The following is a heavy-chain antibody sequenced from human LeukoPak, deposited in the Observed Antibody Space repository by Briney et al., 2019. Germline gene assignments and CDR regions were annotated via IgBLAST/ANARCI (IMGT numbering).Heavy chain of an antibody. J-gene: IGHJ4*02. CDR3: ARDVEAYGSGNDY. CDR1: GGTFSSYT. Sequence: SVKVSSKASGGTFSSYTISWVRQAPGQGLEWMGRIIPILGIANYAQKFQGRVTITADKSTSTAYMELSSLRSEDTAVYYCARDVEAYGSGNDYWGQGTLVTVSS. V-gene: IGHV1-69*04. CDR2: IIPILGIA. D-gene: IGHD3-10*01.